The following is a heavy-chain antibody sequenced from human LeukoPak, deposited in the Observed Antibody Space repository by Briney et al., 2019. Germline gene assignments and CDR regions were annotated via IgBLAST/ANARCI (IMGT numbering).Heavy chain of an antibody. CDR3: AKDPRVATIDILDY. D-gene: IGHD5-12*01. V-gene: IGHV3-23*01. J-gene: IGHJ4*02. CDR2: ISGSAGIT. Sequence: GGSLRLSCAASGFTFSSYAMSWVRQAAGKGLEWVSAISGSAGITYYADSGKGRFTIPRDNSKNTLYLQMNSLRADDPAVYYCAKDPRVATIDILDYWGQGTLVTVSS. CDR1: GFTFSSYA.